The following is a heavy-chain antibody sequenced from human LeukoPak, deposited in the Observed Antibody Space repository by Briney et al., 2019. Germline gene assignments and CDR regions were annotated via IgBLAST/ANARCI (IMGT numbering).Heavy chain of an antibody. Sequence: SETLSLTCTVSGGSISSYYWSWIRQPPGKGLEWIGYIYNSGSTNYNPSLKSRVTISVDTSKNQFSLKLSSVTAADTAVYYCARERRAVVASPYYMDVLLKGTTVTVSS. V-gene: IGHV4-59*01. CDR1: GGSISSYY. CDR2: IYNSGST. CDR3: ARERRAVVASPYYMDV. D-gene: IGHD2-15*01. J-gene: IGHJ6*03.